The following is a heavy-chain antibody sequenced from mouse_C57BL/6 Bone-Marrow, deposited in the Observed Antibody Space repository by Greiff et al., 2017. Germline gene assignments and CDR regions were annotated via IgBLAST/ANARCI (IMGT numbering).Heavy chain of an antibody. CDR1: GFTFSSYG. CDR2: MSSGGSYP. CDR3: ARPTGFAY. Sequence: EVTLMESGGDLVKPGGSLTLSCAASGFTFSSYGMSWVSQTPDKRLEWVATMSSGGSYPYYPDSVKGRFTISRDNAKNTLYRQMSRLKSEDTAMYYWARPTGFAYWGQGTLVTVAA. V-gene: IGHV5-6*01. J-gene: IGHJ3*01.